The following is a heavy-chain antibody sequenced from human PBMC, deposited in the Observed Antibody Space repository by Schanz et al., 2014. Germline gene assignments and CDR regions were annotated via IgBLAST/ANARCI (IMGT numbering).Heavy chain of an antibody. Sequence: QVQLVESGGGVVQSGRSLRLSCVASGFTFSSYDVFWVRQAPGKGLEWVAILWHDGSKKYYADSVKGRFTVSRDNSKNTLYLQLNSLRAEDTAVYYCARDFHGYGPHLDYWGQGSLVTVSS. CDR1: GFTFSSYD. J-gene: IGHJ4*02. D-gene: IGHD5-12*01. V-gene: IGHV3-33*01. CDR3: ARDFHGYGPHLDY. CDR2: LWHDGSKK.